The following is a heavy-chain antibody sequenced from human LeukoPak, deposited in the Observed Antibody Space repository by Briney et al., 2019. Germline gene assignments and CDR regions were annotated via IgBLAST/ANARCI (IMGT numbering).Heavy chain of an antibody. CDR3: AREKYSHGFDY. V-gene: IGHV1-2*02. D-gene: IGHD5-18*01. J-gene: IGHJ4*02. Sequence: ASVKVSCKASGYTFTGYYMHWVRQAPGQGLEWMGWINPNNGGTNYAQKFQGRVTMTRDTSISTAYMELSRLRSDDTAVYYCAREKYSHGFDYWGQGTLVTVSS. CDR2: INPNNGGT. CDR1: GYTFTGYY.